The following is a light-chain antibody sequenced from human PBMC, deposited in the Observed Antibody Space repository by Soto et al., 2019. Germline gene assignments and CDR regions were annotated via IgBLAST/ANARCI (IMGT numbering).Light chain of an antibody. CDR3: QQYNNWLT. V-gene: IGKV3-15*01. CDR1: QSVRSN. Sequence: EIGMTQSPATLSVSPGERASLSCRASQSVRSNLAWYQQKPGQPPRLLIYGASTRATGIPARFSGSGSGTEFTLTISSLQSEDFAIYYCQQYNNWLTFGGGTKVEIK. CDR2: GAS. J-gene: IGKJ4*01.